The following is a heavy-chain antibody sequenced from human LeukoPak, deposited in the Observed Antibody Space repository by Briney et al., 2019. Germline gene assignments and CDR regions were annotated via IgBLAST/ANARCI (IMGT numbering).Heavy chain of an antibody. Sequence: GASVKVSCKASGGTFSSYAISWVRQAPGQGLEWMGGIIPIFGTANYAQKFQGRVTITADESTSTAYMELSSLRSEDTAVYYCASLPWPSSGGGYWGQGTLVTVSS. D-gene: IGHD3-16*01. CDR2: IIPIFGTA. J-gene: IGHJ4*02. V-gene: IGHV1-69*13. CDR3: ASLPWPSSGGGY. CDR1: GGTFSSYA.